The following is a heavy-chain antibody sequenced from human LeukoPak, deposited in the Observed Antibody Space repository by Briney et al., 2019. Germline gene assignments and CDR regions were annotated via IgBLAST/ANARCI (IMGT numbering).Heavy chain of an antibody. CDR1: GFTLSSYW. CDR3: ARDQVRGVIDY. CDR2: INNDGVST. J-gene: IGHJ4*02. D-gene: IGHD3-10*01. Sequence: GGSLRLSCATSGFTLSSYWMHWVRQVPGKGLEWLSRINNDGVSTSYADSVKGRFTISRDNAKNSLYLQMNSLRAEDTAVYYCARDQVRGVIDYWGQGTLVTVSS. V-gene: IGHV3-74*01.